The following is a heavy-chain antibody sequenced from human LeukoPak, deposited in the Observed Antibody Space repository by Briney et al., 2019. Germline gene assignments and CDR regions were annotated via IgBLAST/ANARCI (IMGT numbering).Heavy chain of an antibody. CDR1: GFTFDDYG. CDR3: ARGQNYYGSGSQTFDI. Sequence: GGSLRLSCAASGFTFDDYGMSWVRQAPGKGLEWVSGINWNGGSTGYADSVKGRFTISRDNAKNSLYLQVSSLRAEDTAWYYCARGQNYYGSGSQTFDIWGQGTMVIVSS. J-gene: IGHJ3*02. D-gene: IGHD3-10*01. CDR2: INWNGGST. V-gene: IGHV3-20*04.